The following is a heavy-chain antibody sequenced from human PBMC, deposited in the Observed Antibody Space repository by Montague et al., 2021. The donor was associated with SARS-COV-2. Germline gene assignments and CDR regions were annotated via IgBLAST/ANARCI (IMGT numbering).Heavy chain of an antibody. V-gene: IGHV4-4*02. CDR3: ARGAPTITMIVVVFTGAGWYFDL. CDR1: GGSISSSNW. D-gene: IGHD3-22*01. Sequence: SETLSLTCAVSGGSISSSNWWNWVRQPPGKGLEWIGEIYHSGSTNYNPSLKSRVTISVDKSKNQFSLKLSSVTAADTAVYYCARGAPTITMIVVVFTGAGWYFDLWGRGTLVTVSS. J-gene: IGHJ2*01. CDR2: IYHSGST.